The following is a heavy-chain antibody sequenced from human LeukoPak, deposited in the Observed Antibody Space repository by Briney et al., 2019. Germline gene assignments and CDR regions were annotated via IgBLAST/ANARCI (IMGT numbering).Heavy chain of an antibody. Sequence: GGSLRLSCAASGFTVSSNYMSWVRQAPGKGLEWVSVIYSGGSTYYADSVKGRFTISRDNSNNTLYLQMNSLRAEDTAVYSCVRDLYYYDSSGYSNFDYWGQGTLVTVSS. D-gene: IGHD3-22*01. CDR1: GFTVSSNY. V-gene: IGHV3-66*01. CDR2: IYSGGST. CDR3: VRDLYYYDSSGYSNFDY. J-gene: IGHJ4*02.